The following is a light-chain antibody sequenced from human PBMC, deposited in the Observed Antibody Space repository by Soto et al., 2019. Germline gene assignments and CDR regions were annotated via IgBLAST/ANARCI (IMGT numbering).Light chain of an antibody. J-gene: IGLJ2*01. V-gene: IGLV2-14*03. CDR3: SSYKTRSVV. CDR2: DVS. CDR1: SSDIGGYNY. Sequence: QSVLTQPASVSGSPGQSITISCTGTSSDIGGYNYVSWYQQHAGKVPKLMIYDVSNRPSGVSNRFSGSKSGNTASLTISGLQAEDEADYSCSSYKTRSVVFGGGTKLTVL.